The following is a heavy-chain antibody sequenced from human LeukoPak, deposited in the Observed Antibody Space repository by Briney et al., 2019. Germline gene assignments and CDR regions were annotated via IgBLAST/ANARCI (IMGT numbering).Heavy chain of an antibody. Sequence: GGSLRLSCSASGFTFSSYAMHWIRQAPGKGLEYVSAISSNGGSTYYADSVKGRFTIARDNSKNTLYLQMSSLRAEDTAVYYCVKDWDYDILTGYFDYWGQGTLVTVSS. CDR3: VKDWDYDILTGYFDY. CDR1: GFTFSSYA. V-gene: IGHV3-64D*06. CDR2: ISSNGGST. J-gene: IGHJ4*02. D-gene: IGHD3-9*01.